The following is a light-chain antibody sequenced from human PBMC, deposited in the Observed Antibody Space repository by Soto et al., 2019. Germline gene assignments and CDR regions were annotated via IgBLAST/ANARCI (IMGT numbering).Light chain of an antibody. J-gene: IGKJ2*01. CDR3: QQSYRTPHT. Sequence: DIQMTQSPSSLSASAGDRVTISCRASQSISNYLNWYQQKPGRAPKLLIYSASSLQSGVPSKFSGTGSGTDFTLTISSLQPEDFATYFCQQSYRTPHTFGQGTRLEIK. CDR2: SAS. V-gene: IGKV1-39*01. CDR1: QSISNY.